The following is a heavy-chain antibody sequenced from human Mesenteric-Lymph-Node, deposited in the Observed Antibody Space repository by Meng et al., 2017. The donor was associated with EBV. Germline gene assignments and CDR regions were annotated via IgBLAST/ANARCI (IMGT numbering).Heavy chain of an antibody. CDR2: HGGTR. V-gene: IGHV4-4*02. D-gene: IGHD6-19*01. CDR1: GGSLSSGHW. CDR3: ATFNSGSYKYYFDH. Sequence: QLQVQQSGPGRVQPSETLSLTCGVSGGSLSSGHWWSWVRQPPGQGLEWIGEHGGTRNYNPSLRSRVTISLDYSKNQFSLTLRSVTAADTAVYYCATFNSGSYKYYFDHWGPVIPVSVS. J-gene: IGHJ4*02.